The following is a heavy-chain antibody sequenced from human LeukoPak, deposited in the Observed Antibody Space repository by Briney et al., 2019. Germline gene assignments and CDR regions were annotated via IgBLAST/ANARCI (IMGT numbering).Heavy chain of an antibody. V-gene: IGHV3-9*01. CDR3: AKDNRRHYTSGPNPDSLH. J-gene: IGHJ4*02. CDR2: LSGNSGTI. CDR1: GLIFNNYA. D-gene: IGHD6-19*01. Sequence: GGSLSLSCPASGLIFNNYAMHWVRQPPGKGLEWFSGLSGNSGTIDYADSVRGRFTISRDNAKNSLYLQMDSLRVEDTAFYYCAKDNRRHYTSGPNPDSLHWGQGALVTVSS.